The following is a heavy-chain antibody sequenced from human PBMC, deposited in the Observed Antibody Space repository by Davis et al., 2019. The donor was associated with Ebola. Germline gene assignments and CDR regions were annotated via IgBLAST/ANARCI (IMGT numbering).Heavy chain of an antibody. V-gene: IGHV1-46*01. J-gene: IGHJ4*02. Sequence: AASVKVSCTASGYTFTSYGISWVRQAPGQGLEWMGIINPSGGSTSYAQKFQGRVTMTRDTSTSTVYMELSSLRSEDTAVYYCARPLTTVVTPIGYWGQGTLVTVSS. CDR3: ARPLTTVVTPIGY. CDR2: INPSGGST. CDR1: GYTFTSYG. D-gene: IGHD4-23*01.